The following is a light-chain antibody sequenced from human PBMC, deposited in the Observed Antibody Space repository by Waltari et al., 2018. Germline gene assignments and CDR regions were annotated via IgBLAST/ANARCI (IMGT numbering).Light chain of an antibody. CDR2: EVT. V-gene: IGLV2-23*02. Sequence: QSGLTQPASVSGSPGQSITIPCPGTSRDVGNYNLLSLYQQYPGKAPKLMVYEVTKRTSGVSDRFSGSKSGNTASLTISGLQSEDEADYYCCSYAGLGIYVFGTGTKVTVL. CDR3: CSYAGLGIYV. CDR1: SRDVGNYNL. J-gene: IGLJ1*01.